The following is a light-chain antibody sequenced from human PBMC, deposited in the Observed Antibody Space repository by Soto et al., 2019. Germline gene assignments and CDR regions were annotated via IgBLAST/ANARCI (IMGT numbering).Light chain of an antibody. CDR3: QQYNSYPLT. J-gene: IGKJ4*01. V-gene: IGKV1-5*01. Sequence: DIQMTQSPYSLSAAVGDRVTIACRASQNINTYLNWYQQKPGKAPKLLIYDASSLESGVPSRFSGSGSGTEFTLTISSLQPDDFATYYCQQYNSYPLTFGGGTKVEIK. CDR2: DAS. CDR1: QNINTY.